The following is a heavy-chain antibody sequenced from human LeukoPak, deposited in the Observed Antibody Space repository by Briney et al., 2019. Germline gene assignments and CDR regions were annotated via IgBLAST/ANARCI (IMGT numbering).Heavy chain of an antibody. CDR2: ISGSGDSI. D-gene: IGHD3-3*01. CDR3: AKDRSTLRTFNDY. J-gene: IGHJ4*02. V-gene: IGHV3-23*01. CDR1: GFTFGNHA. Sequence: GRSLRLSCAASGFTFGNHARNWVRQAPGKGLEWVSAISGSGDSIYYTDSVKGRFTISRDNSKNTLYLQMNSLRAEDTAVYYCAKDRSTLRTFNDYWGQGTLVTVSS.